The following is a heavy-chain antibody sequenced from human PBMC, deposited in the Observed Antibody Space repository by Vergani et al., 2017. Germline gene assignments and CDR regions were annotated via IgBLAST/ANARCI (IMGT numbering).Heavy chain of an antibody. D-gene: IGHD3-22*01. CDR1: GGSISSGVYY. V-gene: IGHV4-31*03. J-gene: IGHJ1*01. CDR3: ARVDYYDSSGYYSFQH. Sequence: QVQLQESGPGLVKPSQTLSLTCTVSGGSISSGVYYWSWIRQHPGKGLEWIGYIYYSGSTYYNPSLKSRVTMSVDTSKNQFSLKLSSVTAADTAVYYWARVDYYDSSGYYSFQHWGQGTLVTVSS. CDR2: IYYSGST.